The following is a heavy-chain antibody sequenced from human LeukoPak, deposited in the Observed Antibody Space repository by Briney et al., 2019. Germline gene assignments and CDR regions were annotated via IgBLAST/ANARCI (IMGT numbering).Heavy chain of an antibody. CDR2: ISSNGDKT. CDR3: ARDAAGAYNWFDP. V-gene: IGHV3-64*01. Sequence: GGSLRLSCAASGFTFRNYAVYWVRQAPGKGLEYVSAISSNGDKTYYATSVKGRFTISRDNSENTLYLQMGSLSAEDMAVYYCARDAAGAYNWFDPWGQGTLVTVSS. D-gene: IGHD6-25*01. J-gene: IGHJ5*02. CDR1: GFTFRNYA.